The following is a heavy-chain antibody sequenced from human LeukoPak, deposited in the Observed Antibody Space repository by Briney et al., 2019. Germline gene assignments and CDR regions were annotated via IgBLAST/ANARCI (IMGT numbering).Heavy chain of an antibody. J-gene: IGHJ4*02. CDR2: ISASSTDI. Sequence: GGSLRLSCAASGFTFSNYAMNWVRKAPGKGLEWVSSISASSTDIYYADSLKGRFTITRDNAKNSLYLQINSLRAEDTAIYYCARRGYYDSSGYDYWGQGTLVTVSA. V-gene: IGHV3-21*01. CDR3: ARRGYYDSSGYDY. D-gene: IGHD3-22*01. CDR1: GFTFSNYA.